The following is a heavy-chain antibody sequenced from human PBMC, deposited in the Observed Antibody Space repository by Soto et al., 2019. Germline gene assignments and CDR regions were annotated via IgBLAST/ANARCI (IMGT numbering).Heavy chain of an antibody. J-gene: IGHJ2*01. CDR3: ARKVLGSTSRPDWWYFDL. D-gene: IGHD2-2*01. CDR2: ISGGGDRT. CDR1: GFTFINYA. Sequence: EVQLLESGGGLVQPGGSLRLSCVGSGFTFINYAMNWVRQTPGKGLEWVSTISGGGDRTFDADTVKGRFTISRDYSKNTVNLQMNSLRDDDTAVYYCARKVLGSTSRPDWWYFDLWGRGTLVTVSS. V-gene: IGHV3-23*01.